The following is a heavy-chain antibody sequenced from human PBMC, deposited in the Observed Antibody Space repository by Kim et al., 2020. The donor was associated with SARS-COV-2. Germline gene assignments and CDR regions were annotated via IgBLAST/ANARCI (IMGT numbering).Heavy chain of an antibody. J-gene: IGHJ5*02. V-gene: IGHV3-43*02. CDR1: GFTFDHSA. D-gene: IGHD6-19*01. CDR3: VRASGWLPRS. CDR2: ISGNGEAR. Sequence: GGSLRLSCAASGFTFDHSAMHWVRQPPGKGPEWISLISGNGEARYYADSVEGRFTISIDHSKNSVYPQMNSLRTEDTALYYCVRASGWLPRSWGQGTPVTISS.